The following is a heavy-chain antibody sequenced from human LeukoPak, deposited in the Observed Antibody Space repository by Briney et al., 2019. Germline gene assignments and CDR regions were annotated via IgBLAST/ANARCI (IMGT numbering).Heavy chain of an antibody. CDR3: ARGFGRP. CDR1: GFTFTNYN. CDR2: ISSSSTTI. J-gene: IGHJ5*02. Sequence: GGSLRLSCSASGFTFTNYNMIWVRQAPGKGLEWVSYISSSSTTIYYADSVRGRFTISRDNAKNSLYLQMNSLRAEDTAVYYCARGFGRPWGQGTLVTVSS. D-gene: IGHD3-10*01. V-gene: IGHV3-48*04.